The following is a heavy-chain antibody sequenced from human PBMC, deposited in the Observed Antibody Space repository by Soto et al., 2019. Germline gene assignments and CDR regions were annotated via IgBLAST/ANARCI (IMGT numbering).Heavy chain of an antibody. Sequence: QVQLQESGPGLVKPSETLSLPCTVSGGSISSYYWSWIRQPPGKGLEWIGYIYYSGSTNYNPSLKSRVTISVYTSKNQCSLKLSSVTAADSAVYYCARETVAEYYYYGMDVWGQGTTVTVSS. CDR3: ARETVAEYYYYGMDV. D-gene: IGHD6-19*01. CDR2: IYYSGST. J-gene: IGHJ6*02. CDR1: GGSISSYY. V-gene: IGHV4-59*01.